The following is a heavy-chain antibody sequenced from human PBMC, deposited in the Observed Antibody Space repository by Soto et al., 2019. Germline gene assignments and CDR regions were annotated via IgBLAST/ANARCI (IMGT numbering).Heavy chain of an antibody. D-gene: IGHD1-26*01. CDR3: ARVYSGSYSDY. J-gene: IGHJ4*02. Sequence: PSETLSLTCAVSGGSISSGSYYWSWIRQPPGKGLEWIGYIYYSGNTNYNPSLKSRVTISVDTSKNQFSLNLSSVTAADTAVYYCARVYSGSYSDYWGQGTLVTVS. CDR2: IYYSGNT. CDR1: GGSISSGSYY. V-gene: IGHV4-61*01.